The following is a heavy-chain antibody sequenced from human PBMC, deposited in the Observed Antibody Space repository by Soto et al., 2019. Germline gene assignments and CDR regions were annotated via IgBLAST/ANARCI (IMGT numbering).Heavy chain of an antibody. Sequence: SETLSLTCTVSGGSISSYYWSWIRQPPGKGLEWIGYIYYSGSTNYNPSLKSRVTISVDTSKNQFSLKLSSVTAADTAMYYCARGANRDAFDIWGQGTMVTVSS. V-gene: IGHV4-59*01. CDR1: GGSISSYY. CDR3: ARGANRDAFDI. CDR2: IYYSGST. J-gene: IGHJ3*02.